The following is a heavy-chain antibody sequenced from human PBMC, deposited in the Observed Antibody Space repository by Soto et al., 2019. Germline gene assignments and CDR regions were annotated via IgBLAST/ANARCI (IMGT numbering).Heavy chain of an antibody. J-gene: IGHJ5*02. Sequence: GGSLRLSCAASGFTFDDYGMSWVRQAPGKGLEWVSGINWNGGSTGYADSVKGRFTISRDNSKNTLYLQMNSLRAEDTAVYYCAKTGRLNWFDPWGQGTLVTVSS. D-gene: IGHD5-12*01. V-gene: IGHV3-20*04. CDR1: GFTFDDYG. CDR2: INWNGGST. CDR3: AKTGRLNWFDP.